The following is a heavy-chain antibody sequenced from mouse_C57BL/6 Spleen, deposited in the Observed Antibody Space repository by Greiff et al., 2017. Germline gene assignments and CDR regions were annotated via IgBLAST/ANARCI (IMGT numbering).Heavy chain of an antibody. Sequence: QVQLQQPGAELVKPGASVKVSCKASGYTFTSYWMHWVKQRPGQGLEWIGRIHPSDSDTNYNQKFKGKATLTVDKSSSTAYMQLSSLTSEDSAVXYCAIYGDDREFAYWGQGTLVTVSA. CDR1: GYTFTSYW. V-gene: IGHV1-74*01. D-gene: IGHD2-2*01. CDR2: IHPSDSDT. J-gene: IGHJ3*01. CDR3: AIYGDDREFAY.